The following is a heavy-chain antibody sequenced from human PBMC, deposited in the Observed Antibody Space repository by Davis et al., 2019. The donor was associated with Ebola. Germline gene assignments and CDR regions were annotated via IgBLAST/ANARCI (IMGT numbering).Heavy chain of an antibody. J-gene: IGHJ4*02. CDR1: GFTFSSYW. V-gene: IGHV3-33*08. Sequence: GESLKISCAASGFTFSSYWMSWVRQAPGKGLEWVALSWYDGSRQYYADSVKGRFTVSRDNSKNTMYLQMDSLRAEDTAMYYCARDTWYSGDDNGGDWGQGTLVTVSS. CDR2: SWYDGSRQ. D-gene: IGHD1-26*01. CDR3: ARDTWYSGDDNGGD.